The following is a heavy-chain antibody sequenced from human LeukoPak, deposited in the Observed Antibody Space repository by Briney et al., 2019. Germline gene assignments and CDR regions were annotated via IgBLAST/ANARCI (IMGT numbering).Heavy chain of an antibody. D-gene: IGHD3-10*01. Sequence: PSETLSLTCAVYGGSFSGYYWSWIRQPPGKGLEWIGEINHSGSTNYNPSLKSRVTISVDTSKNQFSLKLSSVTAADTAVYYCARAALWFGELRGVYFDYWGQGTLVTVSS. J-gene: IGHJ4*02. CDR1: GGSFSGYY. CDR2: INHSGST. V-gene: IGHV4-34*01. CDR3: ARAALWFGELRGVYFDY.